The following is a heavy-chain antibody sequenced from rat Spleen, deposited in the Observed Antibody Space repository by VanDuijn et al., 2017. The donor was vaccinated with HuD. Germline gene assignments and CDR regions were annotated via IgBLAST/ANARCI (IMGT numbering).Heavy chain of an antibody. CDR3: AREGTRVPMDA. Sequence: QVQLKESGPGLMQPSQTLSPTCTVAGFSLTSYHVHWVRQSPGKGLEWMGVIWNTGGTRYNSALKSRLSISKDTSKSQIFLKMNSLQTEDTATYYCAREGTRVPMDAWGQGASVTVSS. CDR1: GFSLTSYH. CDR2: IWNTGGT. V-gene: IGHV2-41*01. J-gene: IGHJ4*01. D-gene: IGHD1-4*01.